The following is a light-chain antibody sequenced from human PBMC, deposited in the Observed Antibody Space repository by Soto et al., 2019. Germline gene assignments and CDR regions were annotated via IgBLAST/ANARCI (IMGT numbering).Light chain of an antibody. Sequence: EIVLTQSPGTLSLFPGETATVSCRATESLITKALAWYQQKPGQAPRLLIYGAFTRDAAIPDRFNGSGSGTDFALTISRLELEDSAVYYCQQYGVSPLTFGPGTKVEIK. CDR1: ESLITKA. J-gene: IGKJ3*01. CDR2: GAF. CDR3: QQYGVSPLT. V-gene: IGKV3-20*01.